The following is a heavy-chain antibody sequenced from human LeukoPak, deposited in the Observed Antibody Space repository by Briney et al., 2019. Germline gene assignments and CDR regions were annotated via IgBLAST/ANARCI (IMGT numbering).Heavy chain of an antibody. CDR3: ARDKADYMDV. J-gene: IGHJ6*03. CDR1: GFTFSSYE. CDR2: ISSSGSTI. V-gene: IGHV3-48*03. Sequence: GGSLRLSCAASGFTFSSYEMNWVRQAPGKGLEWVSYISSSGSTIYYADSVKGRSTISRDNAKNSLYLQMNSLRAEDTAVYYCARDKADYMDVWGKGTTVTVSS.